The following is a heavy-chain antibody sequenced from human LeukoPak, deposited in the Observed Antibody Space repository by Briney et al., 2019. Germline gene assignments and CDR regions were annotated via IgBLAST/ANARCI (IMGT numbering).Heavy chain of an antibody. Sequence: GESLKISCQGSGYSFTTYWITWVRQMPGKGLEWMGRIDPSDSYTNYSPSFQGHVTMSVDTSISVAYLQWSSLQASDSAIYYCARRRGDSRGYYYDDDWGQGTLVTVCS. CDR3: ARRRGDSRGYYYDDD. D-gene: IGHD3-22*01. CDR1: GYSFTTYW. V-gene: IGHV5-10-1*01. CDR2: IDPSDSYT. J-gene: IGHJ4*02.